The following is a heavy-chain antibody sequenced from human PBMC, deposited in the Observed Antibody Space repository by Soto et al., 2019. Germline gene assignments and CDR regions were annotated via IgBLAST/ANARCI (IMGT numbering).Heavy chain of an antibody. CDR2: IYYSGST. V-gene: IGHV4-31*03. J-gene: IGHJ5*02. CDR1: GGSISSGGYY. D-gene: IGHD2-15*01. CDR3: ARSIVVVVAATFWFDP. Sequence: PSETLSLTCTVSGGSISSGGYYWSWIRQHPGKGLEWIGYIYYSGSTYYNPSLKSRVTISVDTSKNQFSLKLSSVTAADTAVYCCARSIVVVVAATFWFDPWGQGTLVTVSS.